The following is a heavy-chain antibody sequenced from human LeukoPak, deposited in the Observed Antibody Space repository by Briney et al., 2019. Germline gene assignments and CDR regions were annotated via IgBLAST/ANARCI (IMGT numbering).Heavy chain of an antibody. J-gene: IGHJ4*02. CDR2: IKQDGSEK. CDR1: GFTFSSYW. CDR3: ARVLRYFDWLFSPLDY. Sequence: PGGSLRLSCAASGFTFSSYWMSWVRQAPGKGLEWVANIKQDGSEKYYVDSVKGRFTIPRDNAKNSLYLQMNSLRAEDTAVYYCARVLRYFDWLFSPLDYWGQGTLVTVSS. V-gene: IGHV3-7*01. D-gene: IGHD3-9*01.